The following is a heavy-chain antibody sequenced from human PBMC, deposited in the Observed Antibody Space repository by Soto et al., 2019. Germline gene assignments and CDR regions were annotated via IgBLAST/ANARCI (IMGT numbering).Heavy chain of an antibody. Sequence: SETLSLTCTVSGDSVRSGSFYWSWIRQSPGKGLEWIGYIYYTGRTSYNPSLKSRVTISIDPSKNHFALNLTSVTAADTAIYYCARDSTAFVFDYWGRGALVTVSS. CDR2: IYYTGRT. CDR1: GDSVRSGSFY. D-gene: IGHD2-2*01. J-gene: IGHJ4*02. CDR3: ARDSTAFVFDY. V-gene: IGHV4-61*03.